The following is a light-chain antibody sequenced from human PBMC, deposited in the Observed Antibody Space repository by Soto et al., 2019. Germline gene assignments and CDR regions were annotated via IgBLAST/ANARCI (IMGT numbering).Light chain of an antibody. CDR3: QDYGTSHPWT. CDR2: GGS. CDR1: QNIRGNE. V-gene: IGKV3-20*01. J-gene: IGKJ1*01. Sequence: EVVLTQSPGALSLSPGEGVTLSCRASQNIRGNELAWYRQKRGQAPRLLMYGGSTRADGIPDRFSGRGTRTNFTLTISRLEPEDSAVYYCQDYGTSHPWTFGQGTKLEIK.